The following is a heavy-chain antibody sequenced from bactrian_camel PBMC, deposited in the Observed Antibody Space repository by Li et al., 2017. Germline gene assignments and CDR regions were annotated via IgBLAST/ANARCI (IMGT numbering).Heavy chain of an antibody. V-gene: IGHV3S40*01. CDR2: ISSGGGA. CDR1: GFTFSNYA. J-gene: IGHJ6*01. D-gene: IGHD2*01. Sequence: VQLVESGGGLVQPGGSLRVSCAASGFTFSNYAMSWVRQAPGKGLEWVSLISSGGGALYLDSVKGRFTVSRDNAKNTVYLQLKSLKTEDTAMYYCTRSNYYTGGAVEFGYWGQGTQVTVS. CDR3: TRSNYYTGGAVEFGY.